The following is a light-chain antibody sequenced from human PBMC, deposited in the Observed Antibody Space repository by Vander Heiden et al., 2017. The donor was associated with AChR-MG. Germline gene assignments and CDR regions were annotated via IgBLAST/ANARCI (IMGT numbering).Light chain of an antibody. CDR2: GAS. CDR3: QQYNNWPWT. CDR1: QSVSRN. V-gene: IGKV3-15*01. J-gene: IGKJ1*01. Sequence: EIVMTQSPATLSVSPGERATLSCRASQSVSRNSAWYQQKPGQAPRLLIYGASTRATGVPARFSGSGSGTELTLTISSLQSEDFAVYYCQQYNNWPWTFGQRTKVEIK.